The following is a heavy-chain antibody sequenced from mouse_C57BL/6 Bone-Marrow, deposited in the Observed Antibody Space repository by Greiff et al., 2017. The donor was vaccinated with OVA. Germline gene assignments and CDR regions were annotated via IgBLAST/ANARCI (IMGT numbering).Heavy chain of an antibody. CDR2: IYPRSGNT. V-gene: IGHV1-81*01. CDR3: ARSEIQTAQATSFAY. CDR1: GYTFTSYG. Sequence: VKLMESGAELARPGASVKLSCKASGYTFTSYGISWVKQRTGQGLEWIGEIYPRSGNTYYNEKFKGKATLTADKSSSTAYMELRSLTSEDSAVYFCARSEIQTAQATSFAYWGQGTLVTVSA. D-gene: IGHD3-2*02. J-gene: IGHJ3*01.